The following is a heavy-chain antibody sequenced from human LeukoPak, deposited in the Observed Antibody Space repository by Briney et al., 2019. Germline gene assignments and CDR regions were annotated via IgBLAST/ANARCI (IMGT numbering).Heavy chain of an antibody. V-gene: IGHV4-59*01. CDR1: GGSISSYY. J-gene: IGHJ5*02. Sequence: SETLSPTCTVSGGSISSYYWSWIRQPPGKGLEWIGYIYYSGSTNYNPSLKSRVTISVDTSKNQFPLKLSSVTAADTAVYYCARGGDSYYDSSGYYYAWFDPWGQGTLVTVSS. CDR2: IYYSGST. D-gene: IGHD3-22*01. CDR3: ARGGDSYYDSSGYYYAWFDP.